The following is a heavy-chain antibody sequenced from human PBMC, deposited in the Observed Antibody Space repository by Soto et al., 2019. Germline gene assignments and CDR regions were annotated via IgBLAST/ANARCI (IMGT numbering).Heavy chain of an antibody. Sequence: QVQLVQSGAEVKKPGSSVKVSCKASRGTFSSYAISWVRQAPGQGLEWMGGIIPIFGTANYAQKFQGRVTITADESTSTAYMELSSLRSEDTAVYYCASFLLGYCSGGSCKNPSAWGQGTLVTVSS. J-gene: IGHJ5*02. V-gene: IGHV1-69*01. CDR2: IIPIFGTA. D-gene: IGHD2-15*01. CDR1: RGTFSSYA. CDR3: ASFLLGYCSGGSCKNPSA.